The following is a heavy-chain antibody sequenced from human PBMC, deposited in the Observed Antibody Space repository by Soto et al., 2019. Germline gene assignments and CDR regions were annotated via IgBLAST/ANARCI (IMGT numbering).Heavy chain of an antibody. CDR1: GGTFSSYT. CDR3: ARGPLAAIYYYYYYMDV. Sequence: SVKVSCKASGGTFSSYTISWVRQAPGQGLEWMGRIIPILGIANYAQKFQGRVTITADKSTSTAYMELSSLRSEDTAVYYCARGPLAAIYYYYYYMDVWGKGTKVTVYS. V-gene: IGHV1-69*02. D-gene: IGHD2-15*01. CDR2: IIPILGIA. J-gene: IGHJ6*03.